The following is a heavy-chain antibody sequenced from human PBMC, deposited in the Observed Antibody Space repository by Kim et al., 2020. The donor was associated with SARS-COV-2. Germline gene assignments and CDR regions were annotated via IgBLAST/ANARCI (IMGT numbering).Heavy chain of an antibody. CDR2: IYYSGST. Sequence: SETLSLTCTVSGGSISSSSYYWGWIRQPPGKGLEWIGSIYYSGSTYYNPSLKSRVTISVDTSKNQFSLKLSSVTAADTAVYYCARQGRVWFGELLMEAYWGQGTLVTVSS. V-gene: IGHV4-39*01. J-gene: IGHJ4*02. CDR3: ARQGRVWFGELLMEAY. D-gene: IGHD3-10*01. CDR1: GGSISSSSYY.